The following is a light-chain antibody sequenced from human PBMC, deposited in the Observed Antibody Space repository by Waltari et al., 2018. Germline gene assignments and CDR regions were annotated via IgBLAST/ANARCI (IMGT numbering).Light chain of an antibody. CDR3: QQYDNLPWT. J-gene: IGKJ1*01. Sequence: DIQMTQSPSSLSASVGDRVTITCQASQDISNYLNWYQQKPGTAPKLLIYDASNLDSGVPSRFRGSGSGTDFAVTISSLQPEDIATYYCQQYDNLPWTFGQGTKVEIK. CDR1: QDISNY. CDR2: DAS. V-gene: IGKV1-33*01.